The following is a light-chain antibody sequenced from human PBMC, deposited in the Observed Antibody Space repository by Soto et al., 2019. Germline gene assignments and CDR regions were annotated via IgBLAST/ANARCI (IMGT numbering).Light chain of an antibody. V-gene: IGKV1-6*01. CDR2: SAS. CDR3: LQEHTYPLP. CDR1: QGVRDD. Sequence: IQMTQSPSSLSASVGDRVTITCRASQGVRDDVGWYQQKPGKAPKLLIYSASTLQSGVPSRFSGSGSGTDFTLTISGLQPEYFGTYYCLQEHTYPLPFGGET. J-gene: IGKJ4*01.